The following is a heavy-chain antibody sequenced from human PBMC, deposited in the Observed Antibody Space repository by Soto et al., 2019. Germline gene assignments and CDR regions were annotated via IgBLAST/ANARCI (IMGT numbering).Heavy chain of an antibody. CDR2: ISYDGSNK. J-gene: IGHJ6*02. V-gene: IGHV3-30*04. CDR3: ARGDPYYGMDV. CDR1: GFTSSSYV. Sequence: QVQLVESGGGVVQPGRSLRLSCVASGFTSSSYVMHWVRQAPGKGQEWVAVISYDGSNKHYADSVKARFTVSRDNSKNTLSLQMNSLRGEDTAVYSCARGDPYYGMDVWGQGTTVTVSS.